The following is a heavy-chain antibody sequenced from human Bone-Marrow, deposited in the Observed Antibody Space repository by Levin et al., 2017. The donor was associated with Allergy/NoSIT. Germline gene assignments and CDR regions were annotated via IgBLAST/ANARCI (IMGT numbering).Heavy chain of an antibody. V-gene: IGHV3-53*01. CDR1: GFSVSTNY. CDR3: ARGRIVASGNNVDAFDI. J-gene: IGHJ3*02. CDR2: IYPGGTI. D-gene: IGHD5/OR15-5a*01. Sequence: GGSLRLSCVASGFSVSTNYMSWVRQSPGKGLEWVAVIYPGGTIYYADSVQGRFSISRDNSKNIVNLQMNSLKVEDTAMYYCARGRIVASGNNVDAFDIWGQGTMVIVSS.